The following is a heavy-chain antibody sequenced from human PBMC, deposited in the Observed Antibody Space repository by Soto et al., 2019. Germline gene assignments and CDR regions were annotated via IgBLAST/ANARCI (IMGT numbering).Heavy chain of an antibody. CDR2: ISYDGSKK. D-gene: IGHD1-7*01. CDR3: AKDLSLWNYRGNAFDI. CDR1: GFTFSSYG. J-gene: IGHJ3*02. Sequence: QVQLVESGGGVVQPGRSLRLSCAASGFTFSSYGMHWVRQAPGKGLEWVAVISYDGSKKYYADSVKGRFTISRDNSKNTLYLQMNSLRAEDTAVYYCAKDLSLWNYRGNAFDIWGQGTMVTVSS. V-gene: IGHV3-30*18.